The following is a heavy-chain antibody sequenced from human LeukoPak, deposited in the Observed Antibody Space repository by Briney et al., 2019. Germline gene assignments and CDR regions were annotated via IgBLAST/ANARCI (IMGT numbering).Heavy chain of an antibody. CDR3: ARDGGERYCSSTGCYKDRFDP. D-gene: IGHD2-2*02. Sequence: GGSLRLSCAAPGFTFSTFTMNWVRQAPGKGLEWVSSISSTSIYIYYADSVKGRFTISRDNAENSLYLQMNSLRPEDTAVYYCARDGGERYCSSTGCYKDRFDPWGQGTLVTVSS. J-gene: IGHJ5*02. V-gene: IGHV3-21*01. CDR1: GFTFSTFT. CDR2: ISSTSIYI.